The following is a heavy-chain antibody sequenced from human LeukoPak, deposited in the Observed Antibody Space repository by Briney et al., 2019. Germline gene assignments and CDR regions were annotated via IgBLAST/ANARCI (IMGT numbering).Heavy chain of an antibody. CDR3: ARGSEWSSGVSDY. V-gene: IGHV3-21*01. CDR1: GFTFSTCG. D-gene: IGHD3-3*01. Sequence: PGGSLRLSCAASGFTFSTCGMDWVRQAPRKGLEWVSSISGSSAYIYYADSVKGRFTISRDNAKNSLYLQMNSLRAEDTAVYYCARGSEWSSGVSDYWGQGTLVTVSS. CDR2: ISGSSAYI. J-gene: IGHJ4*02.